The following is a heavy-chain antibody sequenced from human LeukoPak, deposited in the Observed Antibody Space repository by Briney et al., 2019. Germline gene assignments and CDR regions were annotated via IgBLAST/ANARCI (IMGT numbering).Heavy chain of an antibody. D-gene: IGHD3/OR15-3a*01. J-gene: IGHJ4*02. Sequence: ASVKVSCQASGYNFADHYVHWVRQAPGQGLEWMGWINPKSGATDYAQKFQGRVAMTSDTSIRTGYMELNNLTSYDTAVYYCARVDNRDWYYFDYWGQGSLVTVSS. CDR3: ARVDNRDWYYFDY. V-gene: IGHV1-2*02. CDR2: INPKSGAT. CDR1: GYNFADHY.